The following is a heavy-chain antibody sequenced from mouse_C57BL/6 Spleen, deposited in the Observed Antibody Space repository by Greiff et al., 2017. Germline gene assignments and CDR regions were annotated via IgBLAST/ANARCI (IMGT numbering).Heavy chain of an antibody. Sequence: QVQLQQPGAELVKPGASVKLSCKASGYTFTSYWMHWVKQRPGQGLEWIGMIHPNSGSTNYNEKFKSQATLTVDKSSSTAYMLLSSLTSEDSAVYYCARETAQATGWYFDVWGTGTTVTVSS. V-gene: IGHV1-64*01. CDR1: GYTFTSYW. D-gene: IGHD3-2*02. CDR3: ARETAQATGWYFDV. J-gene: IGHJ1*03. CDR2: IHPNSGST.